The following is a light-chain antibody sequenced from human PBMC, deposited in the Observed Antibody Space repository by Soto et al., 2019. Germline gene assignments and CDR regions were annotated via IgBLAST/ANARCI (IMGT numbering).Light chain of an antibody. J-gene: IGKJ2*01. CDR1: QRVGIN. CDR3: QQGSDWQYT. CDR2: GAS. Sequence: SQSPSTLSLSTGERATLSCTASQRVGINFLSWYQQSPGQAPRLLIYGASTRATGIPARFSGSGSGTEFPLTISSLQSEDFAVYYCQQGSDWQYTFGQGTKVAIK. V-gene: IGKV3-15*01.